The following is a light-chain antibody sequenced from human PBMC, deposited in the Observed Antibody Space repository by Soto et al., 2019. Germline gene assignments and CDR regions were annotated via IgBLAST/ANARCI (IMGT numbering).Light chain of an antibody. Sequence: QSALTQPPSASGSPGQSVTISCTGTSSDVGGYNYVSCYQQYPGRAPKLMIYEVTKRPSGVPDRFSGSKSGNTASLTVSGLQAEDEAEYYCSSYAASSNITFVFGGGTKVTVL. V-gene: IGLV2-8*01. CDR1: SSDVGGYNY. CDR2: EVT. CDR3: SSYAASSNITFV. J-gene: IGLJ3*02.